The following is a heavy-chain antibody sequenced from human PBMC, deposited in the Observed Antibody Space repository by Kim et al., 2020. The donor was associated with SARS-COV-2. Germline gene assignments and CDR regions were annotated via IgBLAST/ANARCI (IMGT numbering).Heavy chain of an antibody. D-gene: IGHD3-16*01. CDR1: GFTFDDYA. J-gene: IGHJ4*02. V-gene: IGHV3-9*01. CDR2: ISWNSGSI. Sequence: GGSLRLSCAASGFTFDDYAMHWVRQAPGKGLEWVSGISWNSGSIGYADSVKGRFTISRDNAKNSLYLQMNSLRAEDTALYYCAKGTYDYVWGTPDHWGQGTLVTVSS. CDR3: AKGTYDYVWGTPDH.